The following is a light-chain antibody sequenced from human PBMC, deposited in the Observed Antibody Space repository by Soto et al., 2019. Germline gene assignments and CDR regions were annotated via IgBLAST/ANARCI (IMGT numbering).Light chain of an antibody. CDR1: SSDVGGYNY. Sequence: QSALTQPASVSGSPGQSIAISCTGTSSDVGGYNYVSWYQLHPGKAPKLMIYDVSNRPSGVSNRFSGSKSGNAASLTISGLQAEDEADYYCSSYTGSNTYVFGPGTKVTVL. V-gene: IGLV2-14*03. J-gene: IGLJ1*01. CDR3: SSYTGSNTYV. CDR2: DVS.